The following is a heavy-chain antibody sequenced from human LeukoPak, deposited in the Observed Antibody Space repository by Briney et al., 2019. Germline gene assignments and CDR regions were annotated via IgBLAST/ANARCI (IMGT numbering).Heavy chain of an antibody. D-gene: IGHD3-10*01. V-gene: IGHV3-23*01. CDR2: ISGSGGST. J-gene: IGHJ4*02. CDR3: AGRGSGSYFDY. CDR1: GFTFSTYG. Sequence: GGTLRLSCGASGFTFSTYGLSWVRQAPGKGLEWVSGISGSGGSTYYADSVKGRFTISRDNSKNTLYLQMNSLRVEDTAVYYCAGRGSGSYFDYWGQGTLVTVSS.